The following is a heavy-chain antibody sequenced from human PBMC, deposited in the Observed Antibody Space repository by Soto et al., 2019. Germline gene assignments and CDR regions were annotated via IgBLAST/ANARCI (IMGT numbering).Heavy chain of an antibody. CDR3: ARRGSGSCYDY. D-gene: IGHD1-26*01. CDR2: ISGSGGST. CDR1: GFTFSSYA. Sequence: EVQVLESGGGLVQPGGSLRLSCAASGFTFSSYAMRWVRQAPGKGLEWVSAISGSGGSTYYADSVKGRFTISRDNSKNTLYLQTNSLRAEDTAVYYCARRGSGSCYDYWGQGTLVAVSS. J-gene: IGHJ4*02. V-gene: IGHV3-23*01.